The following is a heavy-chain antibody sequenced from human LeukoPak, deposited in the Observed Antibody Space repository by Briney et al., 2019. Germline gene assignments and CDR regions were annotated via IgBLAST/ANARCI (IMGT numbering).Heavy chain of an antibody. CDR3: AREEPAGSTDY. Sequence: GGSLTLSCAASGFVFNRHPMHWVRQAPGKGLECVSAISGNGDSTYYANSVKGRFTISRDNSRNTLYLQMGSLRAEDTALYYCAREEPAGSTDYWGQGTLVTVSS. D-gene: IGHD1-14*01. V-gene: IGHV3-64*01. CDR1: GFVFNRHP. J-gene: IGHJ4*02. CDR2: ISGNGDST.